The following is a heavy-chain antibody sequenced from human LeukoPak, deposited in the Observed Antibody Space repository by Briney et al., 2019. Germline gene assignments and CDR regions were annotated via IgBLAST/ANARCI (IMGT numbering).Heavy chain of an antibody. CDR1: GFTFSRHG. Sequence: GRSLRLSCAASGFTFSRHGMNWVRLAPGKGLEWVSAISANGGSTFYADSVKGRFTISRDNSKNTLYLQMNSLRAEDTAVYYCAKDGVIGSSGPTYFEYWGQGTLVTVSS. CDR2: ISANGGST. CDR3: AKDGVIGSSGPTYFEY. D-gene: IGHD3-22*01. J-gene: IGHJ4*02. V-gene: IGHV3-23*01.